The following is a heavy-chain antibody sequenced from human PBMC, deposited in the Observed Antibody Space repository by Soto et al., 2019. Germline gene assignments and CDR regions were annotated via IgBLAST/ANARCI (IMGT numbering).Heavy chain of an antibody. CDR2: IIPIFGTA. CDR3: ARSGGEVVTLDY. V-gene: IGHV1-69*06. Sequence: QVQLVPSGAEVKKPGASVKVSCKASGGTFSSYAISWVRQAPGQGLEWMGGIIPIFGTANYAQKFQGRVTITADKSTSTAYMELSSLRSEDTAVYYFARSGGEVVTLDYWGQGTLVTVSS. D-gene: IGHD3-16*01. J-gene: IGHJ4*02. CDR1: GGTFSSYA.